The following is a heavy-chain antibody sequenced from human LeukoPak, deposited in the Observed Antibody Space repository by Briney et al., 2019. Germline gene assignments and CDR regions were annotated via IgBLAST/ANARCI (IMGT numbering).Heavy chain of an antibody. CDR2: MNPNSGNT. J-gene: IGHJ5*02. V-gene: IGHV1-8*01. Sequence: ASVKVSCKASGYTFTSYDIIWVRQATGQGLEWMGWMNPNSGNTGYAQKFQGRVTMTRNTSISTAYMELSSLRSEDTAVYYCARPLRGDSSGYYYVTTILHAWGQGTLVTVSS. CDR3: ARPLRGDSSGYYYVTTILHA. CDR1: GYTFTSYD. D-gene: IGHD3-22*01.